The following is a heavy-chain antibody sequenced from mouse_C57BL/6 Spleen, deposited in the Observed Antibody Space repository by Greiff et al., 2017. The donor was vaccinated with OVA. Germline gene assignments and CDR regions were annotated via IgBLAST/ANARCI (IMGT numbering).Heavy chain of an antibody. Sequence: QVQLQQPGAELVRPGSSVKLSCKASGYTFTSYWMDWVKQRPGQGLEWIGNIYPSDSETHYNQKFKDKATLTVDKSSSTAYMQLSSLTSEDSAVYYCAIIYYYGSSYWGQGTTLTVSS. J-gene: IGHJ2*01. V-gene: IGHV1-61*01. CDR1: GYTFTSYW. D-gene: IGHD1-1*01. CDR2: IYPSDSET. CDR3: AIIYYYGSSY.